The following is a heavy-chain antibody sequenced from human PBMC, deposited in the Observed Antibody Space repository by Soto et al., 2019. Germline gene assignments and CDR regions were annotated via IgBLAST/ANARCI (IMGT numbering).Heavy chain of an antibody. J-gene: IGHJ4*02. V-gene: IGHV1-69*12. CDR3: ARDGAGMGAASDY. Sequence: QVQLVQSGAEVKKPGSSVKVSCKASGGTFSSYTLNWVRQAPGTGLEWMGGIIPMFGTTDYAEKFQGRVTITADESTSTAYMELTGLRSEDTAVYYCARDGAGMGAASDYWGQGTLVTVSS. CDR1: GGTFSSYT. D-gene: IGHD2-15*01. CDR2: IIPMFGTT.